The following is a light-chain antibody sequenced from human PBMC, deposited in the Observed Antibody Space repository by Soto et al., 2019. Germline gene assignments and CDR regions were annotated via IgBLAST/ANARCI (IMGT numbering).Light chain of an antibody. J-gene: IGKJ1*01. V-gene: IGKV2-28*01. CDR2: LGS. CDR1: RGLLHSTGKNY. CDR3: MQALQSPRT. Sequence: DILMTQSPISLPVTPGEPASIYCWSSRGLLHSTGKNYLDWFLQKPGQSPKLLIYLGSNRASGVPDRFSGSGSGTNFTLRISRVEAEDVGVYYCMQALQSPRTFGRGTKLEIK.